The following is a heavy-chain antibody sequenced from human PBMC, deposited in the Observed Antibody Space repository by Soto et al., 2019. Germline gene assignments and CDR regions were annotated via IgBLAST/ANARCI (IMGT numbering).Heavy chain of an antibody. Sequence: SVKVSFKASGGTFSSYAISWVRQAPGQGLGCMGGIIPIFGTANYAQKLQGRVTITADTSTSKAYMELRSMRSEDTAVYYCASNYDFWSGGGWFDPWGQGTLVTVSS. D-gene: IGHD3-3*01. J-gene: IGHJ5*02. CDR2: IIPIFGTA. CDR1: GGTFSSYA. V-gene: IGHV1-69*06. CDR3: ASNYDFWSGGGWFDP.